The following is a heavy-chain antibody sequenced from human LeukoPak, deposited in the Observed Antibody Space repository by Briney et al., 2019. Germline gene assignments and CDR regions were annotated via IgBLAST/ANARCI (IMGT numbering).Heavy chain of an antibody. J-gene: IGHJ4*02. CDR3: ARDVYNMGDY. D-gene: IGHD1-1*01. CDR2: IKEDGSES. V-gene: IGHV3-7*01. Sequence: PGGSLRLSCAASGFNFGEFWMAWVRQTPGMGLEWVADIKEDGSESFYVDSVKGRFTISRDNAKNSVYLQMNSLRAEDTAVYYCARDVYNMGDYWGQGTLVTVSS. CDR1: GFNFGEFW.